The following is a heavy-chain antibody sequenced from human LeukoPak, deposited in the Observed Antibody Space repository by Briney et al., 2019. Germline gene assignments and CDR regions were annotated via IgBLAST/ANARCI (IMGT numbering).Heavy chain of an antibody. Sequence: SETLSLTCTVSGGSISSYYWSWLRQPPGKGLEWIGYIYYSGSTNYNPSLRSRVTISVDTSKNQFSLKLSSVTAADTAVYYCARGGGYASPIGYWGQGALVTVSS. CDR3: ARGGGYASPIGY. CDR2: IYYSGST. D-gene: IGHD5-12*01. J-gene: IGHJ4*02. V-gene: IGHV4-59*01. CDR1: GGSISSYY.